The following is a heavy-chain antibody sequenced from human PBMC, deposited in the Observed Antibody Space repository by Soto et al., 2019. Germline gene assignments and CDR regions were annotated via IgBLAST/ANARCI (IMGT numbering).Heavy chain of an antibody. V-gene: IGHV1-8*01. CDR3: ARSIKVAATPTCGY. D-gene: IGHD2-15*01. CDR1: GYTFTSYD. J-gene: IGHJ4*02. CDR2: MNPNSGNT. Sequence: ASVKVSCKASGYTFTSYDINWVRQATGQGLEWMGWMNPNSGNTGYAQKFQGRVTMTRNTSISTAYMELSSLRSEDTAVYYCARSIKVAATPTCGYWGQGTLVTVSS.